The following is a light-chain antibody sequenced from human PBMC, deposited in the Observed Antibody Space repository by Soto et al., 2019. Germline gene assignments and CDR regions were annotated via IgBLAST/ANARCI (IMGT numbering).Light chain of an antibody. CDR1: QGIGDY. V-gene: IGKV1-33*01. Sequence: DIQMTQSPSSLSASIGDRVTITCQASQGIGDYLNWYQHKPGKAPKLLIYDASRLETGVPSRFSGSGSGTDFTFTINTLQPEDIATYYCQQFDNLPFTFGQGTRLEIK. J-gene: IGKJ5*01. CDR3: QQFDNLPFT. CDR2: DAS.